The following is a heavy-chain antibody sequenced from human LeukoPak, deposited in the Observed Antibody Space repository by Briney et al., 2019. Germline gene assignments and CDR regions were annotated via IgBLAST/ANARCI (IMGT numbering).Heavy chain of an antibody. V-gene: IGHV1-69*02. CDR3: ARSDQRITMIVVVDEYFQH. Sequence: SVKVSCKASGYTFTGYYMHWVRQAPGQGLEWMGRIIPILGIANYAQKFQGRVTITADKSTSTAYMELSSLRSEDTAVYYCARSDQRITMIVVVDEYFQHWGQGTLVTVSS. CDR2: IIPILGIA. CDR1: GYTFTGYY. J-gene: IGHJ1*01. D-gene: IGHD3-22*01.